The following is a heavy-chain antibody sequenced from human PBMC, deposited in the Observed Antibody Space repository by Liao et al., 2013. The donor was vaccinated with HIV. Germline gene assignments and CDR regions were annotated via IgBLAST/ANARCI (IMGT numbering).Heavy chain of an antibody. Sequence: QVQLQESGPGLVSPSETLSLTCTVSSASITSDTYYWGWIRQPPGKGLEWIGSIYYSGSTYYNPSLKSRVTISLDTSKNQFSLKLKFVTAADTAIYYCARAVPSKGGSGFFVAFDPWGQGTLVTVSS. D-gene: IGHD2-21*01. V-gene: IGHV4-39*07. J-gene: IGHJ5*02. CDR2: IYYSGST. CDR1: SASITSDTYY. CDR3: ARAVPSKGGSGFFVAFDP.